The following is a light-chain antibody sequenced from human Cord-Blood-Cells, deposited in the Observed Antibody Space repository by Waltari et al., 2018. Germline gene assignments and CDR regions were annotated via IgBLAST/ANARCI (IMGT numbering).Light chain of an antibody. J-gene: IGKJ1*01. CDR3: QQFNNYPWT. CDR1: QSVSSY. CDR2: DAS. Sequence: EIVLTQSPATLSLSPGERATLSCRASQSVSSYLAWYQQKPGQAPRLLIYDASNRATGIPARFSGSGSGTDFTLTISSLQPEDFATYYCQQFNNYPWTFGQGTKVEIK. V-gene: IGKV3-11*01.